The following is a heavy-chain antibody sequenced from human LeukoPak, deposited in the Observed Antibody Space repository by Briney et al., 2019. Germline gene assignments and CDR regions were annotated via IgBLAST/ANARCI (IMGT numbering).Heavy chain of an antibody. CDR1: GYTFTNYG. J-gene: IGHJ4*02. CDR2: ISADNGNT. V-gene: IGHV1-18*01. Sequence: ASVKVSCKASGYTFTNYGISWVRQAPGQGLEWMGWISADNGNTHYAQKLQGRVTMTTDTSTSTAYMELRSLRSDDTAVYYCAREVGRDAVVATIMGDFDYWGQGTLVTVSS. CDR3: AREVGRDAVVATIMGDFDY. D-gene: IGHD5-12*01.